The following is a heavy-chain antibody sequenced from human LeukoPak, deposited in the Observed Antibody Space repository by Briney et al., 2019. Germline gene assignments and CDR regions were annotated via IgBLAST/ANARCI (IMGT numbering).Heavy chain of an antibody. CDR2: INPNSGGT. CDR3: ASGAEYCGGDCYDKYYFDY. Sequence: ASVKVSCKASGYTFTGYYMHWVRQAPGQGLEWMGWINPNSGGTNSAQNFQGRVTMTRDTSISTAYMELSRLISDDTAVYYCASGAEYCGGDCYDKYYFDYWGQGTLVTVSS. V-gene: IGHV1-2*02. D-gene: IGHD2-21*02. CDR1: GYTFTGYY. J-gene: IGHJ4*02.